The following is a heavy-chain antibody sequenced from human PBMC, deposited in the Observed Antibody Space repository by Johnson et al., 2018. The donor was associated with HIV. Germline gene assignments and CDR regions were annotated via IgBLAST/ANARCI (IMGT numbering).Heavy chain of an antibody. Sequence: HVQLVESGGGVVQPGRSLRLSCAASGFTFSSYAIHWVRQAPGKGLEWVAVIWYDGSNKYYADSVKGRFTISRDNSKNTLYLQMNSLRAEDTAVYYCAKDLRVYTCDAFDIWGQGTMVTVSS. V-gene: IGHV3-30*04. D-gene: IGHD5/OR15-5a*01. CDR2: IWYDGSNK. CDR3: AKDLRVYTCDAFDI. J-gene: IGHJ3*02. CDR1: GFTFSSYA.